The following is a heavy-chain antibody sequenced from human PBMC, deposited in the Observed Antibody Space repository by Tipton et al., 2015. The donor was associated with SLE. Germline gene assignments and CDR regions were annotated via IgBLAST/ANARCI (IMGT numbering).Heavy chain of an antibody. CDR3: ARQPPYDQDFDY. CDR2: IYYSGST. CDR1: NDSISAYY. V-gene: IGHV4-39*07. D-gene: IGHD3-22*01. J-gene: IGHJ4*02. Sequence: TLSLTCTVSNDSISAYYWGWIRQPPGKGLEWIGSIYYSGSTYYNPSLKSRVTISVDTSKNQFSLKLSSVTAADTAVYYCARQPPYDQDFDYWGQGTLVTVSS.